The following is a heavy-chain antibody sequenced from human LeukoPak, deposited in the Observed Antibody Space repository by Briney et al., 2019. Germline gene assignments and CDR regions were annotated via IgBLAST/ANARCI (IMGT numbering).Heavy chain of an antibody. V-gene: IGHV4-30-2*02. CDR3: ARFKRADGWSYFDY. J-gene: IGHJ4*02. Sequence: PSETLSLTCAVSGGSISSGGYSWSWIRQPPGKGLEWIGYIYHSGSTYYNPSLKSRVTISVDTSKNQFSLRLSSVTAADTAVYYCARFKRADGWSYFDYWGQGTLVTVSS. CDR1: GGSISSGGYS. CDR2: IYHSGST. D-gene: IGHD6-19*01.